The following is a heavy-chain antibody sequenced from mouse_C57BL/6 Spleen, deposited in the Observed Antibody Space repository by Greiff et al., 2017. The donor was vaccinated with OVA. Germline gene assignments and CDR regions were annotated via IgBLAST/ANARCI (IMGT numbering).Heavy chain of an antibody. CDR1: GYTFTDYE. D-gene: IGHD2-1*01. CDR2: IDPETGGT. Sequence: VQLQQSGAELVRPGASVTLSCKASGYTFTDYEMHWVKQTPVHGLEWIGAIDPETGGTAYNQKFKGKAILTADKSSSTAYMELRSLTSEDSAVYYCTPYGNYPMDYWGQGTSVTVSS. CDR3: TPYGNYPMDY. J-gene: IGHJ4*01. V-gene: IGHV1-15*01.